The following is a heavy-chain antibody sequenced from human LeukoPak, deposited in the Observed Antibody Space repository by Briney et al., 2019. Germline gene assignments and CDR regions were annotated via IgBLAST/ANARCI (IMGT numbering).Heavy chain of an antibody. CDR2: IYTSGST. CDR3: SGTELGYCTVTGCPLES. J-gene: IGHJ4*02. Sequence: SDTLSVTCNASGCSFSSYYWNWIRQPAGKGLEWIGCIYTSGSTTYNPSLKRGVTMLVDTSNNQFSLKLRSAPAADTASYFCSGTELGYCTVTGCPLESWGQRALGTVSS. CDR1: GCSFSSYY. D-gene: IGHD2-8*02. V-gene: IGHV4-4*07.